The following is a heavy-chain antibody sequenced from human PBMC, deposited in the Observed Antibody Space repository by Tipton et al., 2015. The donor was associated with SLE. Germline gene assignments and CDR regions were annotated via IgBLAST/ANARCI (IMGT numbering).Heavy chain of an antibody. J-gene: IGHJ4*02. CDR1: GGSISSSSYY. CDR2: IYYSGST. D-gene: IGHD3-9*01. Sequence: TLSLTCTVSGGSISSSSYYWGWIRQPPGKGLEWIGSIYYSGSTYYNPSLKSRVTISVDTSKNQFSLKLSSVTAADTAVYYCARADPFYDILTGYHIWGQGTLVTVSS. CDR3: ARADPFYDILTGYHI. V-gene: IGHV4-39*07.